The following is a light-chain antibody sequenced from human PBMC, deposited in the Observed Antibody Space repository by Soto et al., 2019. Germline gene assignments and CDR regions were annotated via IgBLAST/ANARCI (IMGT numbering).Light chain of an antibody. V-gene: IGKV3-20*01. CDR1: QSITNNY. J-gene: IGKJ4*01. Sequence: EIVFTQSPGTLSLSPGERATLSCRASQSITNNYLAWYQQKPGRAHRLLIYGASSRATGLPDRFSGSGSGTDFTLTISRLDPENFAMYYCQQYGYLVTFGGGTKVEIK. CDR3: QQYGYLVT. CDR2: GAS.